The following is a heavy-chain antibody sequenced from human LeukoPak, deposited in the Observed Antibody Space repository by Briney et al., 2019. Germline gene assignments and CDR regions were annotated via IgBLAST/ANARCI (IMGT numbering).Heavy chain of an antibody. CDR2: IWYDGSNK. D-gene: IGHD1-26*01. CDR1: GFTFSSYG. CDR3: ARHGGSYTFDF. V-gene: IGHV3-33*01. Sequence: GGSLRLSCAASGFTFSSYGMHWVRQAPGKGLEWVAVIWYDGSNKYYADSVKGRFTISRDNSKNTLYLQMNSLRAEDTAVYYCARHGGSYTFDFWGQGVLVTVSS. J-gene: IGHJ4*02.